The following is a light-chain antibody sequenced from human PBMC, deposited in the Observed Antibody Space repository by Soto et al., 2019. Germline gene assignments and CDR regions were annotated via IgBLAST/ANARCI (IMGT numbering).Light chain of an antibody. V-gene: IGKV3-15*01. Sequence: EIVMTQSPASLSVSPGDGATLSCRASQSVASNVAWYQQKPGQGPRLLIHGASTRAVGVAARFSGSGSGTDFTLTISSLQSEDFAVYYCQKYHKWPTQYTVGQGTKLQIK. J-gene: IGKJ2*01. CDR1: QSVASN. CDR3: QKYHKWPTQYT. CDR2: GAS.